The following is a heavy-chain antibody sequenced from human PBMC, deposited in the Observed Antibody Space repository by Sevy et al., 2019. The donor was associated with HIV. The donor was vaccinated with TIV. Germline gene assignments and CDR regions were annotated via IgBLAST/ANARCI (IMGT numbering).Heavy chain of an antibody. CDR3: ARAPPVVVVPGAPSWFDP. J-gene: IGHJ5*02. D-gene: IGHD2-2*01. CDR2: INHCGST. CDR1: GGSFSGYY. V-gene: IGHV4-34*01. Sequence: SETLSLTCAVYGGSFSGYYWNWIRQSPGKGLEWIGEINHCGSTHYNPSLKSRVTISVDTSKNQFSLRLNSVTAADTAVYYCARAPPVVVVPGAPSWFDPWGQGTLVTVSS.